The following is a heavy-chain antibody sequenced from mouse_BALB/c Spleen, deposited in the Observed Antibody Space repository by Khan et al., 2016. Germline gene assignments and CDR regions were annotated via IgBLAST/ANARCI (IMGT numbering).Heavy chain of an antibody. CDR2: ISGGSSTI. CDR3: ARLTPYAIDY. CDR1: GFTFSVFG. Sequence: EVELVESGGGLVQPGGSRKLSCAASGFTFSVFGIHWVRQAPEKGLEWVAYISGGSSTIYYADTVKGRFTISRDNPKNTLFLQMTSLRSEDTAVYYCARLTPYAIDYWGQGTSVTVSS. D-gene: IGHD4-1*01. J-gene: IGHJ4*01. V-gene: IGHV5-17*02.